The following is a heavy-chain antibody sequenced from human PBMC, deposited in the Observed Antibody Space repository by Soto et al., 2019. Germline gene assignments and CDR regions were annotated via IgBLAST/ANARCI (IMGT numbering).Heavy chain of an antibody. CDR2: IYYSGST. Sequence: KPSETLSLTCTVSGGSISSGDYYWSWIRQPPGKGLEWIGYIYYSGSTYYNPSLKSRVTISVDTSKNQFSLKLSSVTAADTAVYYCARSLAHTTVTTENWFDPWGQGTLVTVSS. CDR3: ARSLAHTTVTTENWFDP. V-gene: IGHV4-30-4*01. D-gene: IGHD4-17*01. CDR1: GGSISSGDYY. J-gene: IGHJ5*02.